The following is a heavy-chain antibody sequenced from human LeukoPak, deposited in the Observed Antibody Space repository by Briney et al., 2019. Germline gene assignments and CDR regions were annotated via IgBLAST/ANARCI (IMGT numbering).Heavy chain of an antibody. CDR3: EEGIRDAFDY. CDR2: IRTTAEGAKYE. D-gene: IGHD3-3*01. J-gene: IGHJ4*02. CDR1: GFRFTDYP. V-gene: IGHV3-48*02. Sequence: PWGSVRLSCATSGFRFTDYPMNWVRQARGKELEGISNIRTTAEGAKYEYYADSVKGRVTISRDDGKNTLYLHMNSLRDDDTLFFHGEEGIRDAFDYWGQGILVTVSS.